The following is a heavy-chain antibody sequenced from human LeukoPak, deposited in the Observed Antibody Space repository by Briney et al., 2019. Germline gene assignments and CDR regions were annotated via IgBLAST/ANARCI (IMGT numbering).Heavy chain of an antibody. CDR3: ARSIAADGTSTFDY. D-gene: IGHD6-13*01. V-gene: IGHV5-51*01. Sequence: GESLKISCKGSGYSFPTYWIGWVRQMPGKGLEWMGIIYPGDSDIRYSPSFQGQVTISADKSISTAYLQWSSLKASDTAMYYCARSIAADGTSTFDYWGQGTLVTVSS. J-gene: IGHJ4*02. CDR1: GYSFPTYW. CDR2: IYPGDSDI.